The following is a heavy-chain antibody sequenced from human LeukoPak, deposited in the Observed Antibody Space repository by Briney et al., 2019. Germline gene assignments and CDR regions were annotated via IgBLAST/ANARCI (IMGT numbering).Heavy chain of an antibody. J-gene: IGHJ4*02. Sequence: GASVKVSCKASGGTFSSYAISWGRQAPGQGLEWMGRIIPIFSTANYAQKFQGRVTITTDESTITAYMELSSLRSEDTAVYYCASSSVAGTVDYWGQGTLVTVSS. CDR3: ASSSVAGTVDY. CDR2: IIPIFSTA. CDR1: GGTFSSYA. D-gene: IGHD6-19*01. V-gene: IGHV1-69*05.